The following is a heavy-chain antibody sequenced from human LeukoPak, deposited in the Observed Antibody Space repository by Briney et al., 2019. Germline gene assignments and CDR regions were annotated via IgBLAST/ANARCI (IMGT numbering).Heavy chain of an antibody. CDR2: LSGSGNTV. D-gene: IGHD6-25*01. J-gene: IGHJ4*02. CDR3: AKFSAPSGGNSGWPWVIDN. CDR1: GFIFSSYS. V-gene: IGHV3-23*01. Sequence: QSGGSLRLSCAASGFIFSSYSMSWVRQAPGKGLEWVSGLSGSGNTVYYANSVKGRFTISRDNSKNTLSLQMNSLRGEDTALYYCAKFSAPSGGNSGWPWVIDNWGQGTLVTVSS.